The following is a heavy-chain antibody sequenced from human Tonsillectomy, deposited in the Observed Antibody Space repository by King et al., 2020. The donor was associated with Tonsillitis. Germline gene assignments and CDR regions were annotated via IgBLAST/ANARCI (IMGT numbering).Heavy chain of an antibody. V-gene: IGHV4-61*01. CDR1: GGSVSSGSYY. D-gene: IGHD4-17*01. J-gene: IGHJ4*02. CDR2: IYYSGST. CDR3: ARDTVRLPSLGY. Sequence: VQLQESGPGLVKPSETLSLTCTVSGGSVSSGSYYWSWIRQPSGKGLEWIGYIYYSGSTNYNPSLKSRVTISVDTSKNQFSLKLSSVTAADTAVYYCARDTVRLPSLGYWGQGTLVTVSS.